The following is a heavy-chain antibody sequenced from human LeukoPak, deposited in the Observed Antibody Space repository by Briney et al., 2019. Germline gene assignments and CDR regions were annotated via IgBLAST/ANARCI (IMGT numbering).Heavy chain of an antibody. CDR3: ARDLALNSSGFFVGFDP. CDR1: GFTFSSYS. CDR2: ISSSSSTI. J-gene: IGHJ5*02. V-gene: IGHV3-48*02. D-gene: IGHD3-22*01. Sequence: GGSLRLSCAASGFTFSSYSMNWVRQAPGKGLEWVSYISSSSSTIYYADSVKGRFTISRDNAKNSLYLQMNSLRDEDTAVYYCARDLALNSSGFFVGFDPWGQGTLVTVSS.